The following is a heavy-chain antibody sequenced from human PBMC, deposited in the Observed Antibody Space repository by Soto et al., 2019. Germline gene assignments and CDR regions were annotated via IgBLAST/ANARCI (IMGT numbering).Heavy chain of an antibody. V-gene: IGHV4-59*08. CDR2: ISDRGDI. J-gene: IGHJ5*02. Sequence: LSLTCTVSGISITSSYWNWFRQSPGKGLEWIGQISDRGDINYNPPLESRVAISTDTSKNQVSLTLTAVNAADTAVYFCARGRHWFGPWGQGTLVTVSS. CDR3: ARGRHWFGP. CDR1: GISITSSY.